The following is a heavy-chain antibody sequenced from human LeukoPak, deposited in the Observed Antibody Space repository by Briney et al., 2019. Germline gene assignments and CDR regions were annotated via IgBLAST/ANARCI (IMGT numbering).Heavy chain of an antibody. CDR2: INHSGST. CDR1: GGSISSSSYY. Sequence: SETLSLTCTVSGGSISSSSYYWRWIRQPPGKGLEWIGEINHSGSTNYNPSLKSRVTISVDTSKNQFSLKLSSVTAADTAVYYCARGGEHADYVWGSYRRPPNWFDPWGQGTLVTVSS. V-gene: IGHV4-39*07. J-gene: IGHJ5*02. CDR3: ARGGEHADYVWGSYRRPPNWFDP. D-gene: IGHD3-16*02.